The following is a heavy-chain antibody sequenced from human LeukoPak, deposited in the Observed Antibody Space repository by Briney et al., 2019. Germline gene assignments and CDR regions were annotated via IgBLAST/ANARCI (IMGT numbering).Heavy chain of an antibody. D-gene: IGHD3-16*02. CDR1: GFTFSNYS. CDR2: ISSSNSTI. J-gene: IGHJ4*02. Sequence: GGSLRLSCAASGFTFSNYSMNWVRQAPGKGLEWVSYISSSNSTIYYADSVKGRFTISRDNSKNSLYLQMNSLRAEDTAVYYCARADWRTPYDYVWGSYRNFDYWGQGTLVTVSS. CDR3: ARADWRTPYDYVWGSYRNFDY. V-gene: IGHV3-48*04.